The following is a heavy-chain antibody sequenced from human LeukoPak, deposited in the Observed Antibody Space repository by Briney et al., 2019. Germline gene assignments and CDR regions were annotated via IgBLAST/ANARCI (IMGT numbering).Heavy chain of an antibody. CDR3: ARVDGGYPPYYYMDV. CDR1: GFTVSSNY. V-gene: IGHV3-53*01. D-gene: IGHD1-26*01. CDR2: IYSGGST. Sequence: QAGGSLRLSCAASGFTVSSNYMSWVRQAPGKGLEWVSVIYSGGSTYYADSVKGRFTISRDNSKNTLYLQMNSLRAEDTAVYYCARVDGGYPPYYYMDVWGKGTTVTVSS. J-gene: IGHJ6*03.